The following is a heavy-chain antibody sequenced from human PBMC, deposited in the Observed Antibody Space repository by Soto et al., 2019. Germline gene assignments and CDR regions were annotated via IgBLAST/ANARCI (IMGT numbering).Heavy chain of an antibody. CDR1: GYTLTELS. D-gene: IGHD3-10*01. Sequence: ASVKVSCKVSGYTLTELSMHWVRLAPGKGLEWMGGFDPEDGETIYAQKFQGRVTMTEDTSTDTAYMELSSLRSEDTAVYYCATAQGVGSSITGFDYWGQGTLVTVSS. CDR2: FDPEDGET. CDR3: ATAQGVGSSITGFDY. J-gene: IGHJ4*02. V-gene: IGHV1-24*01.